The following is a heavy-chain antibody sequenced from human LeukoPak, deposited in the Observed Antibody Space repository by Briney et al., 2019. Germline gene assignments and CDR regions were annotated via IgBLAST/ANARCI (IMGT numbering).Heavy chain of an antibody. CDR2: INPNSGGT. Sequence: GASVKVSCKASGYTFTGYYMHWVRQAPGQGLEWMGWINPNSGGTNYAQKFQGRVTMTRDTSISTAYMERRRLRSDDTAVYYCARELVYCGGDCYSVPVVFDIWGKGTLVTVFS. CDR3: ARELVYCGGDCYSVPVVFDI. D-gene: IGHD2-21*01. CDR1: GYTFTGYY. V-gene: IGHV1-2*02. J-gene: IGHJ3*02.